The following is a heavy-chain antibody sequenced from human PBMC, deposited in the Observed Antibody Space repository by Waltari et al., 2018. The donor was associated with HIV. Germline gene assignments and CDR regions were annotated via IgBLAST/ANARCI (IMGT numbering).Heavy chain of an antibody. D-gene: IGHD4-17*01. J-gene: IGHJ4*02. CDR3: ATGGDYGSPFDY. CDR2: LHPEDGKA. V-gene: IGHV1-24*01. CDR1: GYTLPELS. Sequence: QVQLLQSGAEAQPPGASVKVSCTVSGYTLPELSIHWVRQAPGKGLEWMGGLHPEDGKAIYAQKFQGRVTMTEDTSTDTAYMQLTSLRSEDTAIYYCATGGDYGSPFDYWGQGTLVTVSS.